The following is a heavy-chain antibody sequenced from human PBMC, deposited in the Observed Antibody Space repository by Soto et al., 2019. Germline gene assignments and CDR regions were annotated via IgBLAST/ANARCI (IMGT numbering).Heavy chain of an antibody. Sequence: SGVTLVNPSHTLTLTCTFFGCSCPTAGVAVGWIRQTPGGALEWHTLIYYNDDRRFSPSLKTRLTITGDTSKNQVVLSLTNVDPGDTATYFCAHSDGGYEIIYFDFWGQGTPVTVSS. V-gene: IGHV2-5*01. J-gene: IGHJ4*02. D-gene: IGHD5-12*01. CDR2: IYYNDDR. CDR1: GCSCPTAGVA. CDR3: AHSDGGYEIIYFDF.